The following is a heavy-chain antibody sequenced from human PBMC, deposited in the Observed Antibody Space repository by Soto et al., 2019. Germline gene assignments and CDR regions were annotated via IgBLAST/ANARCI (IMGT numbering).Heavy chain of an antibody. CDR1: GGSISSYY. Sequence: SETLSLTCTVSGGSISSYYWSWIRQPPGKGLEWIGYIYYSGSTNYNPSLKSRVTISVDTPKNQFSLKLSSVTAADTAVYYCAREAYYDIFTGTFNPWGQGTLVTVSS. D-gene: IGHD3-9*01. CDR2: IYYSGST. J-gene: IGHJ5*02. CDR3: AREAYYDIFTGTFNP. V-gene: IGHV4-59*01.